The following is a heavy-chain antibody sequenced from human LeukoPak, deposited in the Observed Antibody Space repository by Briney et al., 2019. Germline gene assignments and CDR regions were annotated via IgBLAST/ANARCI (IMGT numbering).Heavy chain of an antibody. CDR3: AKEKGYSYGLLDY. CDR1: GFTFDDYT. V-gene: IGHV3-43*01. D-gene: IGHD5-18*01. J-gene: IGHJ4*02. CDR2: ISWDGGST. Sequence: PGGSLRLSCAASGFTFDDYTMHWVRQAPGKGLEWVSLISWDGGSTYYADSVKGRFTISRDNSKNSLYLQMNSLRTEDTALYYCAKEKGYSYGLLDYWGQGTLVTVSS.